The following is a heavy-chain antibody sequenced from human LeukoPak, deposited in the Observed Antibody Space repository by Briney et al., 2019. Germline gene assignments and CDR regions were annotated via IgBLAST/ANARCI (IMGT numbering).Heavy chain of an antibody. V-gene: IGHV3-23*01. Sequence: GGSLRLSCAASGFTFSSYAMSWVRQAPGMGLERVSAISGSGGSTYYADSVKGRFTISRDNSKNTLYLQMNSLRAEDTAVYYCARIVGAGNYFDYWGQGTLVTVSS. CDR3: ARIVGAGNYFDY. D-gene: IGHD1-26*01. CDR2: ISGSGGST. J-gene: IGHJ4*02. CDR1: GFTFSSYA.